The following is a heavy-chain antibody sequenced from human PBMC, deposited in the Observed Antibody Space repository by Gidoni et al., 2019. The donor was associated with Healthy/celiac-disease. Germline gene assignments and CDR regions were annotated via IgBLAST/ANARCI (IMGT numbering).Heavy chain of an antibody. V-gene: IGHV1-69*01. CDR2: IIPIFGTA. J-gene: IGHJ6*02. Sequence: PQVQSGAEVKKPGSSVQVSCKASGGTFSTFAISWVRQAPGQGLEWMRGIIPIFGTANYAKKFQGRVTITADESTSTAYMELSSLRSEDTAVYYCARGFVGMDVWGQGTTVTVSS. CDR3: ARGFVGMDV. CDR1: GGTFSTFA. D-gene: IGHD3-16*01.